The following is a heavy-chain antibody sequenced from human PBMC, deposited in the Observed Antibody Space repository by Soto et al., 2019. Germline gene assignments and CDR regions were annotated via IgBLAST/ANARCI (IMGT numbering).Heavy chain of an antibody. Sequence: PGGSLRLSCAASGFTFSSYSMNWVRQAPGKGLEWVSSISSSSSYIYYADSVKGRFTISRDNAKNSLYLQMNSLRAEDTAVYYCATSESLFNPIDYWGQGTLVTVSS. D-gene: IGHD3-10*01. CDR1: GFTFSSYS. V-gene: IGHV3-21*01. CDR3: ATSESLFNPIDY. CDR2: ISSSSSYI. J-gene: IGHJ4*02.